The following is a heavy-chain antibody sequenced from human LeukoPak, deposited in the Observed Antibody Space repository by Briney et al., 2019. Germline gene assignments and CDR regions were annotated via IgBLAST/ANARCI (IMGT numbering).Heavy chain of an antibody. Sequence: GGSLRLSCSASGFTVITTYMSWVRQAPGKGLECVSVIYTDGNTYYADSVKGRFTISRHNSENKIYLQMDSLRPEDTAVYYCARGGYNGHDPYYFDSWGQGSLVTVSS. CDR1: GFTVITTY. CDR3: ARGGYNGHDPYYFDS. D-gene: IGHD5-12*01. J-gene: IGHJ4*02. CDR2: IYTDGNT. V-gene: IGHV3-53*04.